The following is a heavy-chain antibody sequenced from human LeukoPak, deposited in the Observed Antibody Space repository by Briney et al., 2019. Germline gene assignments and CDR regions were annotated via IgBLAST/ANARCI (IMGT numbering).Heavy chain of an antibody. V-gene: IGHV3-23*01. CDR1: GFTFSSYA. J-gene: IGHJ4*02. CDR3: ARDSRSIAAAGIFDY. D-gene: IGHD6-13*01. CDR2: ISGSGGST. Sequence: GGSLRLSCAASGFTFSSYAMSWVRQAPGKGLEWVSAISGSGGSTYYADSVKGRFTISRDNSKNSLYLQMNSLRAEDTAVYYCARDSRSIAAAGIFDYWGQGTLVTVSS.